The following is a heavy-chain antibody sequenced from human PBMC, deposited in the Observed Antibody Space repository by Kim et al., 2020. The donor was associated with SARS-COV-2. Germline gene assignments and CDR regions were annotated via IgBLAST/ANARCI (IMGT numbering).Heavy chain of an antibody. CDR2: INAGNGNT. CDR1: GYTFTSYA. D-gene: IGHD3-10*01. V-gene: IGHV1-3*01. Sequence: ASVKVSCKASGYTFTSYAMHWVRQAPGQRLEWMGWINAGNGNTKYSQKFQGRVTITTDTSASTAYMELSSLRSEDTAVYYCAREGNYYVSGSYHLDYWGQSTLVTASS. J-gene: IGHJ4*02. CDR3: AREGNYYVSGSYHLDY.